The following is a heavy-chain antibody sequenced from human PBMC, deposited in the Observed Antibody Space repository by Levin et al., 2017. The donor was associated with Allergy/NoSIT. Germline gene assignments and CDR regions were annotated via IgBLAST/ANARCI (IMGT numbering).Heavy chain of an antibody. D-gene: IGHD5-12*01. CDR3: ARDHRPRGLSGYGLDY. Sequence: ASVKVSCKASGYTFTDYALHWVRQAPGQRLEWMGWINAGNGNTKYSQKFQGRVTISRDTSASTAYMELSTLRSEDTALYYCARDHRPRGLSGYGLDYWGQGTLVTVSS. V-gene: IGHV1-3*01. CDR1: GYTFTDYA. CDR2: INAGNGNT. J-gene: IGHJ4*02.